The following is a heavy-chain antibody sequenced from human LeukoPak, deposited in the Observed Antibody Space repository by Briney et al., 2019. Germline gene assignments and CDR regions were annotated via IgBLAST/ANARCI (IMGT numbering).Heavy chain of an antibody. J-gene: IGHJ4*02. CDR1: GFTFSSYS. V-gene: IGHV3-21*01. CDR2: ISSSSSYI. Sequence: GGSLRLSCAASGFTFSSYSMNWVRQAPGKGLEWVSSISSSSSYIYYADSVKGRFTISRDNAKNSLYLQMNSLRAEDTAVYYCARDRVGATNSWDYWGQGTLVTVSS. CDR3: ARDRVGATNSWDY. D-gene: IGHD1-26*01.